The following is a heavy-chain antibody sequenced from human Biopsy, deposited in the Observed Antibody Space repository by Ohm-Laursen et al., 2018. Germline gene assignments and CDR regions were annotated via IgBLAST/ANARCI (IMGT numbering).Heavy chain of an antibody. CDR2: VYSSGST. Sequence: SDTLSLTCTVSSGSISGYYWTWTRQAPGKGLEFIGYVYSSGSTNYNPSLKSRATISLDTSRNQVSLRLSSVTAADTAVYYCARGIAVVRSLDVWGQGTTVAVSS. D-gene: IGHD5-18*01. J-gene: IGHJ6*02. CDR3: ARGIAVVRSLDV. CDR1: SGSISGYY. V-gene: IGHV4-59*08.